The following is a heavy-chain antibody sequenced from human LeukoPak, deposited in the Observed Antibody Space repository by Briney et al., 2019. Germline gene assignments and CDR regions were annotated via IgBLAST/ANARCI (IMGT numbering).Heavy chain of an antibody. CDR1: GFTFSSYA. Sequence: PGGSLRLSCAASGFTFSSYAMHWVRQAPGKGLEWVAVISYDGSNKYYADSVKGRFTISRDNSKNTLYLQMNSLRAEDTAVYYCAREGGGDYVNWFDPWGQGTLVTVSS. D-gene: IGHD4-17*01. J-gene: IGHJ5*02. CDR3: AREGGGDYVNWFDP. V-gene: IGHV3-30*04. CDR2: ISYDGSNK.